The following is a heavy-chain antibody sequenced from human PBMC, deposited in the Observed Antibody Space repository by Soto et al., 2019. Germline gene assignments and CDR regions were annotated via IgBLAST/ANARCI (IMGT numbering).Heavy chain of an antibody. J-gene: IGHJ6*02. Sequence: PSETLSLTCAVYGGSLIGYYWSWIRQPPGKGLEWIGEINHSGSTNYNPSLKSRVTISVDTSKNQFSLKLSSVTAADTAVYYCARSAGGSMDVWGQGTTVTVSS. V-gene: IGHV4-34*01. D-gene: IGHD3-10*01. CDR3: ARSAGGSMDV. CDR1: GGSLIGYY. CDR2: INHSGST.